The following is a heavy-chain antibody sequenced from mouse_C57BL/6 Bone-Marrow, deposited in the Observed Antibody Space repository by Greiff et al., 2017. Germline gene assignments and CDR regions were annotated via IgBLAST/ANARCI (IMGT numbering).Heavy chain of an antibody. CDR2: IRSKSNNYAT. CDR3: VIWDYSSITGYFDF. D-gene: IGHD1-1*01. J-gene: IGHJ1*03. V-gene: IGHV10-1*01. Sequence: EVQGVESGGGLVQPKGSLKLSCAASGFSFNTYAMNWVRQAPGKGLEWVARIRSKSNNYATYYANSVKDRFTIYIDDSESMLYLQMNNLKTKDTAMYYCVIWDYSSITGYFDFWGTGTTVTVSS. CDR1: GFSFNTYA.